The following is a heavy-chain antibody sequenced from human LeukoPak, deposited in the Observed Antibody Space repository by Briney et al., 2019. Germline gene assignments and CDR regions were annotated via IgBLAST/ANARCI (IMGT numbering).Heavy chain of an antibody. CDR3: AKDRYSSSWYYFDY. D-gene: IGHD6-13*01. CDR1: GFTFSSYG. V-gene: IGHV3-30*02. J-gene: IGHJ4*02. CDR2: IRYDGSNK. Sequence: QPGGSLRLSCAASGFTFSSYGMHWVRQAPGKGLEWVAFIRYDGSNKYYADSVKGRFTISRDNSKNTLYLQMNSLRAEDTAVYYCAKDRYSSSWYYFDYWGQGTLVTVSS.